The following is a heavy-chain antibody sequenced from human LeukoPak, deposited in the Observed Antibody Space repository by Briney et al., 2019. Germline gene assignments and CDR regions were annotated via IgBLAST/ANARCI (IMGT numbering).Heavy chain of an antibody. CDR1: GYTFTNYG. CDR2: ISTYNGNT. CDR3: ARDRRYDFWSGYYNYKYYYYGMDV. D-gene: IGHD3-3*01. Sequence: ASVKVSCKASGYTFTNYGISWVRQAPGQGLEWMGWISTYNGNTNYAHKFQGRVTLTTDTSTSTASMELRSLRSDDTAVYYCARDRRYDFWSGYYNYKYYYYGMDVWGQGTTVTVSS. V-gene: IGHV1-18*01. J-gene: IGHJ6*02.